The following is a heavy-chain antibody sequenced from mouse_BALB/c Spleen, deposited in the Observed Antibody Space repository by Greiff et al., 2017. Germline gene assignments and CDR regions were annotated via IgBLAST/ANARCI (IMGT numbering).Heavy chain of an antibody. CDR1: GYTFTDYE. CDR2: IDPETGGT. V-gene: IGHV1-15*01. D-gene: IGHD4-1*01. J-gene: IGHJ3*01. CDR3: TRGSNWEDWFAY. Sequence: QVQLKESGAELVRPGASVTLSCKASGYTFTDYEMHWVKQTPVHGLEWIGAIDPETGGTAYNQKFKGKATLTADKSSSTAYMELRSLTSEDSAVYYCTRGSNWEDWFAYWGQGTLVTVSA.